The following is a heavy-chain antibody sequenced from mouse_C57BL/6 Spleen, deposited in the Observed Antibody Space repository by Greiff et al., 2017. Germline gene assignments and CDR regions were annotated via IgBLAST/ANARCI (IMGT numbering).Heavy chain of an antibody. Sequence: VQLQQSGPELVKPGASVKISCKASGYAFSSSWMNWVKQRPGKGLEWIGRIYPGDGDTNYNGKFKGKATLTADKSSSTAYMQLSSLTSEDSAVYFCARFESFYYDGSVFDYWGQGTTLTVSS. J-gene: IGHJ2*01. CDR2: IYPGDGDT. D-gene: IGHD1-1*01. CDR3: ARFESFYYDGSVFDY. V-gene: IGHV1-82*01. CDR1: GYAFSSSW.